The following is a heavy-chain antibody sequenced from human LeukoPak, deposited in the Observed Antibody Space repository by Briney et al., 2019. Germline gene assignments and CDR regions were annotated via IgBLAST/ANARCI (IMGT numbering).Heavy chain of an antibody. CDR2: ISGSGVTT. V-gene: IGHV3-23*01. Sequence: GGSLRLSCVASGFTFSSYAMSWVRQAPGKGLEWVSAISGSGVTTHYAGSVKGRFSISRDNSKNTLYLQMNSLRAEDTALYYCAKKVVVGATSPYTDFQDWGQGTLVTVSS. CDR1: GFTFSSYA. J-gene: IGHJ1*01. D-gene: IGHD1-26*01. CDR3: AKKVVVGATSPYTDFQD.